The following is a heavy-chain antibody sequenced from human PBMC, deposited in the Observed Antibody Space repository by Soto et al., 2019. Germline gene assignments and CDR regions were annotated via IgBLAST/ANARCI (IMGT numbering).Heavy chain of an antibody. CDR2: IYYSGST. CDR3: AGYSYGLGVY. CDR1: GGCISSYY. J-gene: IGHJ4*02. D-gene: IGHD5-18*01. V-gene: IGHV4-59*01. Sequence: SETLSRTCTVSGGCISSYYRSWIRQPPGKGLEWIGYIYYSGSTNYNPSLKSRVTISVDTSKNQFSLKLSSVTAADTAVYYCAGYSYGLGVYWGQGTLVTVSS.